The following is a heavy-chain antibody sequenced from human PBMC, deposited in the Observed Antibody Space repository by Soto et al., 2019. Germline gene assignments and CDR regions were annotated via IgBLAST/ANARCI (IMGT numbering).Heavy chain of an antibody. J-gene: IGHJ6*02. CDR3: ARAPHFYGSGSYRLGYYYYGMDV. CDR2: IDAGNGNT. CDR1: GYTFTSYP. V-gene: IGHV1-3*01. D-gene: IGHD3-10*01. Sequence: ASVKVSCKASGYTFTSYPTHWVRQAPGQRLEWMGWIDAGNGNTKYSQKFRGRVTFTTDTSASTAYMDLSSLRSEDTAVYYCARAPHFYGSGSYRLGYYYYGMDVWGQGTTVTVSS.